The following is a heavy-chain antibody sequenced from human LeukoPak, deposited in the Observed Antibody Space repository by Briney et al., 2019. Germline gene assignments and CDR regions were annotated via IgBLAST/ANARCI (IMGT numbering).Heavy chain of an antibody. Sequence: PGGSLRLSCAASGFTLSSNYMSWVRQAPGRGLEWVSGIYSGGSTYYADSVKGRFTISSDNSKNTLYLPLTHRRAEDTAVYYCARGGSYYFDYWGQGTLVTVSS. CDR2: IYSGGST. CDR3: ARGGSYYFDY. CDR1: GFTLSSNY. J-gene: IGHJ4*02. D-gene: IGHD1-26*01. V-gene: IGHV3-53*01.